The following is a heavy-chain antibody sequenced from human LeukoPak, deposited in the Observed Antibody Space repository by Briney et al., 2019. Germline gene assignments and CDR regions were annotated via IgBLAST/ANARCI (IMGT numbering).Heavy chain of an antibody. Sequence: SETLSLTCAVYGGSFSGYYWSWIRQPPGKGLEWIGEINHSGSTNSNPSLKSRVTISIDTSNNQFSLKLSSVTAADTAMYYCARGDNGYCNGGSCYSPRIWGQGTMVTVSS. CDR1: GGSFSGYY. J-gene: IGHJ3*02. CDR3: ARGDNGYCNGGSCYSPRI. CDR2: INHSGST. V-gene: IGHV4-34*01. D-gene: IGHD2-15*01.